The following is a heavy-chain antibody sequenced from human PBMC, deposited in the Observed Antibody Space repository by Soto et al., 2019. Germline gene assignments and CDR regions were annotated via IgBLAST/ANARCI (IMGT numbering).Heavy chain of an antibody. Sequence: GGSLRLSCAASGFTFSDSAMHWVRQAPGKGLEWVGRIRSKANSYATAYAASVEGRFTISRDDSKNTAYLQMNSLKTEDTAVYSGAAAISARPHGWGQGTLVTVSS. CDR2: IRSKANSYAT. D-gene: IGHD2-2*02. V-gene: IGHV3-73*01. CDR1: GFTFSDSA. J-gene: IGHJ4*02. CDR3: AAAISARPHG.